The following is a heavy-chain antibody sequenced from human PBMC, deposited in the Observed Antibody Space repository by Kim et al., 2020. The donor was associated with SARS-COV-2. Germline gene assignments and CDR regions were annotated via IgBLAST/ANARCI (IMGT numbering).Heavy chain of an antibody. J-gene: IGHJ4*02. V-gene: IGHV3-23*01. Sequence: VKGRFTHARDNTKHTLYLQMNSMRAEDTAVYYCAKGPVGSSWYSLSFADYWGQGTLVTVSS. D-gene: IGHD6-13*01. CDR3: AKGPVGSSWYSLSFADY.